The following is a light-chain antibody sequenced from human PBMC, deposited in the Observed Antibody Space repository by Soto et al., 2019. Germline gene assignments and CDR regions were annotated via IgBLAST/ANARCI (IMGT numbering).Light chain of an antibody. J-gene: IGLJ1*01. CDR2: GNN. V-gene: IGLV1-40*01. CDR3: QSYDSSLSGYV. CDR1: SANIGAAYN. Sequence: QSVLTQTPSASGAPGQGVTISCTGNSANIGAAYNVDWYQQLSGTAPKLLIYGNNNRPSGVPARFSGSKSGTSASLAIAGLQAEDEGDYYCQSYDSSLSGYVFGTGTKVTVL.